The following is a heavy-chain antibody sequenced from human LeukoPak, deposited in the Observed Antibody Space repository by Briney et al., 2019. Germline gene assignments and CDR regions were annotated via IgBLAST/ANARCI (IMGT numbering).Heavy chain of an antibody. CDR1: GGSISSYY. J-gene: IGHJ5*02. Sequence: PSETLSLTCTVSGGSISSYYWSWIRQPPGKGLEWFGSIYHSGTTYYNPSLKSRVTISVDTSKNQFSLKLTSVTAADTAVYYCARGYSSSWYFNWFDPWGQGTLVTVSS. V-gene: IGHV4-59*08. D-gene: IGHD6-13*01. CDR2: IYHSGTT. CDR3: ARGYSSSWYFNWFDP.